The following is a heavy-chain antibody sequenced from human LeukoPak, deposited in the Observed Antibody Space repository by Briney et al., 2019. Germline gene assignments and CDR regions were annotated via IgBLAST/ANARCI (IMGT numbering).Heavy chain of an antibody. Sequence: ASVTVSCKASGYTFTNYGISWVRQAPGQGREWMGWISAYNGNTNYAQKLQGRVTMTTDTSTSTAYMELRSLRSDDTAVYYCARDRGYDFWSGYQGEYYFDYWGQGTLVTVSS. CDR1: GYTFTNYG. CDR2: ISAYNGNT. D-gene: IGHD3-3*01. V-gene: IGHV1-18*01. CDR3: ARDRGYDFWSGYQGEYYFDY. J-gene: IGHJ4*02.